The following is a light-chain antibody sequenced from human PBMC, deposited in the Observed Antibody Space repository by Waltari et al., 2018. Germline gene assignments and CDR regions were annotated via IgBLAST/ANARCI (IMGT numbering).Light chain of an antibody. CDR1: QTVGSTY. V-gene: IGKV3-20*01. Sequence: EIVLTQSPGTLSLSPGERATLSCRASQTVGSTYLAWYQQKPGQAPRLLIYAASVRATGIPDRFSGSGSGTDFTLTITRLEPEDFAVYYCQQYGSSPRTFGQGTKVDIK. J-gene: IGKJ2*01. CDR3: QQYGSSPRT. CDR2: AAS.